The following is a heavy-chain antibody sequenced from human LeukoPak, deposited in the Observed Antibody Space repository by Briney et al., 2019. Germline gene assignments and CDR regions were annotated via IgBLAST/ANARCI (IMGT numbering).Heavy chain of an antibody. V-gene: IGHV3-11*04. CDR2: ISSSGSTI. Sequence: GGSLRLSCAASGFTFSDYYMSWIRQAPGKGLEWVSYISSSGSTIYYADSVKGRFTISRDNAKNSLYLQMNSLRAEDTAVYCCASIPDFWSGYYLDYWGQGTLVTVSS. CDR3: ASIPDFWSGYYLDY. CDR1: GFTFSDYY. J-gene: IGHJ4*02. D-gene: IGHD3-3*01.